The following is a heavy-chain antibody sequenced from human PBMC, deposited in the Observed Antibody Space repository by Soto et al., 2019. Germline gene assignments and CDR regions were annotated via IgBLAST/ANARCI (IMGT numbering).Heavy chain of an antibody. V-gene: IGHV1-18*01. Sequence: ASVKVSCKASGYTFTSYGISWVRQAPGQGLEWMGWISAYNGNTNYAQKLQGRVTMTTDTSTSTAYMELRSLRSDDTAVYYCAREVASVRDGYNLIGYWGQGTLVTVSS. CDR3: AREVASVRDGYNLIGY. CDR1: GYTFTSYG. D-gene: IGHD5-12*01. CDR2: ISAYNGNT. J-gene: IGHJ4*02.